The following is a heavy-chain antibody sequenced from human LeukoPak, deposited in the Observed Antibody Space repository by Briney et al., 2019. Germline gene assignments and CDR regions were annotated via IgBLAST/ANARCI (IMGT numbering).Heavy chain of an antibody. J-gene: IGHJ4*02. CDR2: IKQDGGEE. CDR1: GFTFSTYW. CDR3: AREWHATFDY. D-gene: IGHD5-12*01. V-gene: IGHV3-7*01. Sequence: GGSLRLSCAASGFTFSTYWMSWVRQAPGKGLEWVASIKQDGGEEYYMDYVKGRFTISRDNAKNSLYLQMNSLRAEDTAVYYCAREWHATFDYWGQGSLVTVSS.